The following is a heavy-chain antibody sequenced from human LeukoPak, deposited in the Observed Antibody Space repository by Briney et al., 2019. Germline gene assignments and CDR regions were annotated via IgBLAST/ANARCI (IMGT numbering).Heavy chain of an antibody. Sequence: ASVKVSCKASGYNFDKFGIAWVRQAPGQGLEWMGWINTHNGNTKYAQQYQGRVTMTTDTSTSTVYMELRSLRSDDTAVYYCARGEQDDPFDYWGQGTLVTVSS. J-gene: IGHJ4*02. D-gene: IGHD1/OR15-1a*01. CDR1: GYNFDKFG. CDR3: ARGEQDDPFDY. V-gene: IGHV1-18*01. CDR2: INTHNGNT.